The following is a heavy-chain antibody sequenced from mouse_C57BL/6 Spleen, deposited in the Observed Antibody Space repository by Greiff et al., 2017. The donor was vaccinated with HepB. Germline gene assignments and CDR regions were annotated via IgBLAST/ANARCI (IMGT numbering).Heavy chain of an antibody. CDR1: GYTFTTYP. D-gene: IGHD1-1*01. CDR3: ARGTTVVESYWYFDV. Sequence: VQLQQSGAELVKPGASVKMSCKASGYTFTTYPIEWMKQTHGKSLEWIGNFHPYNDDTKYNEKFKGKATLTVEKSSSTVYLELSRLTYDDSAVYYCARGTTVVESYWYFDVWGTGTTVTVAS. J-gene: IGHJ1*03. V-gene: IGHV1-47*01. CDR2: FHPYNDDT.